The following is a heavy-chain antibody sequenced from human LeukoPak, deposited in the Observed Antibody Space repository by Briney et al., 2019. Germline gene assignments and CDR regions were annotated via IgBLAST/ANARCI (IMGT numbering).Heavy chain of an antibody. V-gene: IGHV4-34*01. CDR1: GGSFSGYY. CDR3: AKRLYSRTYDY. CDR2: INHSGST. D-gene: IGHD2-2*01. Sequence: MPSETLSLTCAVYGGSFSGYYWSWIRQPPGKGLEWIGEINHSGSTNYNPSLKSRVTISVDTSKNQFSLKLSSVTAADTAVYYCAKRLYSRTYDYWGQGTLVTVSS. J-gene: IGHJ4*02.